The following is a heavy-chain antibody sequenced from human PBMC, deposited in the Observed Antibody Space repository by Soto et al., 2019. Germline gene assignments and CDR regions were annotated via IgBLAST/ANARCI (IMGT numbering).Heavy chain of an antibody. CDR3: AAQGTYYYDSSGYFDY. J-gene: IGHJ4*02. V-gene: IGHV3-23*01. CDR2: ISGSGGST. Sequence: GSLRLSCAASGFTFSSYAMSWVRQAPGKGLEWVSAISGSGGSTYYADSVKGRFTISRDNSKNTLYLQMNSLRAEDTAVYYCAAQGTYYYDSSGYFDYWGQGTLVTVSS. CDR1: GFTFSSYA. D-gene: IGHD3-22*01.